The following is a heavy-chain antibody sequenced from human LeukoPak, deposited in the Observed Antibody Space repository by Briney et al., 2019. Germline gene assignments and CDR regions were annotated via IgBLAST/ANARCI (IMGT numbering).Heavy chain of an antibody. D-gene: IGHD2-21*01. CDR3: ARIKSQGVVVPLLRSTYYFDY. Sequence: GGSLRLSCAASGFTFSDYEMNWVRQAPGKGLEWLSHISISGTTIHYADSVKGRFTISRDTAKNSLYLQMNSLRAEDTAVYYCARIKSQGVVVPLLRSTYYFDYWGQGTLVTVSS. J-gene: IGHJ4*02. V-gene: IGHV3-48*03. CDR2: ISISGTTI. CDR1: GFTFSDYE.